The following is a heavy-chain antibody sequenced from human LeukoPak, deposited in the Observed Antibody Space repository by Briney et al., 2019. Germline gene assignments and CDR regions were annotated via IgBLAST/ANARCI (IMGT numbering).Heavy chain of an antibody. CDR1: GYTFTSYG. CDR2: MNPNSGNT. CDR3: ARGSGYCTNGVCRSYYYYYYMDV. J-gene: IGHJ6*03. V-gene: IGHV1-8*03. Sequence: ASVKISCKASGYTFTSYGISWVRQATGQGLEWMGWMNPNSGNTGYAQKFQGRVTITRNTSISTAYMELSSLRSEDTAVYYCARGSGYCTNGVCRSYYYYYYMDVWGKGTTVTVSS. D-gene: IGHD2-8*01.